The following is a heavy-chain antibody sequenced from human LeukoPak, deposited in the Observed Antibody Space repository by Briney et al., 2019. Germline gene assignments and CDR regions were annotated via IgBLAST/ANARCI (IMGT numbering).Heavy chain of an antibody. CDR1: GFTFGDYA. Sequence: PGGSLRLSCTASGFTFGDYAMSWFRQAPGKGLEWVGFIRTKGYGGTTEYAASVKGRFTISRDDSKSIAYLQMNSLKTEDTAVYFCTRDDRYCTTTSCSYFDYWDQGTLVTVSS. D-gene: IGHD2-2*01. J-gene: IGHJ4*02. CDR3: TRDDRYCTTTSCSYFDY. V-gene: IGHV3-49*03. CDR2: IRTKGYGGTT.